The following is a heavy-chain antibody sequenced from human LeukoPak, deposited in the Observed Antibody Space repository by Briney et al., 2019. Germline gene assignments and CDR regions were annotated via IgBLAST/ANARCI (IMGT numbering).Heavy chain of an antibody. Sequence: GGSLRLSCAASGFTFSSYSMNWVRQAPGKGLEWVSSISSSSSYIYYADSVKGRFTISRDNAKNSLYLQMNSLRAEDTAVYYCARDYCSGGSCYSSYYYYYMDVWGKGTTVTVSS. V-gene: IGHV3-21*01. CDR1: GFTFSSYS. J-gene: IGHJ6*03. D-gene: IGHD2-15*01. CDR2: ISSSSSYI. CDR3: ARDYCSGGSCYSSYYYYYMDV.